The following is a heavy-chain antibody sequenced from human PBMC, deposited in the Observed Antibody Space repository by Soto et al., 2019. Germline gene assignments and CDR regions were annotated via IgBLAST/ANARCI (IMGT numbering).Heavy chain of an antibody. Sequence: GFLRLSCEVSGFSFGSYGLFWVRRAPGKGLEWVSSISGDAVTTHYAESLKGRFAISRDNSKNILFLQINGLRAEDTAVYYCAKINHYDFWSGSMTFDHWGQGSLVTVSS. CDR3: AKINHYDFWSGSMTFDH. CDR2: ISGDAVTT. CDR1: GFSFGSYG. V-gene: IGHV3-23*01. J-gene: IGHJ4*02. D-gene: IGHD3-3*01.